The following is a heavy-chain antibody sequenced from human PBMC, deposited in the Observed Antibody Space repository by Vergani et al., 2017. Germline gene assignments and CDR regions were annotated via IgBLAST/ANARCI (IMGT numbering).Heavy chain of an antibody. CDR1: GFTVSSNY. J-gene: IGHJ4*02. CDR2: IYSGGST. V-gene: IGHV3-66*01. D-gene: IGHD2-2*01. CDR3: ASSKDQGTFDY. Sequence: EVQVVETGGGLVQPGGSLRLSCAASGFTVSSNYMSWVRQAPGKGLEWVSVIYSGGSTYYADSVKGRFIISRDNSKNTLYLQMNSLRAEDTAVYYCASSKDQGTFDYWGQGTLVTVSS.